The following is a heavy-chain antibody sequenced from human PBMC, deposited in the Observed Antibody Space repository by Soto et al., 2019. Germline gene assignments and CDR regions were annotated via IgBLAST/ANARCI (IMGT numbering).Heavy chain of an antibody. D-gene: IGHD3-16*02. CDR2: IDPNGGIT. V-gene: IGHV1-46*01. Sequence: QVQLSQFGAEVTKPGASVNVYCKASGYSFTNFPIHCVLQAPVQGVELMGMIDPNGGITRAAQRLQRRINMTRDASTKTVYMDYRSHISEDTVVYYCARNVIGHDNDETLCYYCGHWVQGTLVTVSS. J-gene: IGHJ4*02. CDR3: ARNVIGHDNDETLCYYCGH. CDR1: GYSFTNFP.